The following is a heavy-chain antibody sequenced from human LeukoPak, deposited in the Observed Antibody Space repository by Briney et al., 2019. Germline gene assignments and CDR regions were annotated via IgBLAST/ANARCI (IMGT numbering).Heavy chain of an antibody. Sequence: ASVKVSCKVSGYTLTELSMHWVRQAPGKGLELMGGFDPEDGETIYAQKFQGRVTMTEDTSTDTAYMELSSLRSEDTAVYYCATPVYDPRGYYFDYWGQGTLVTVSS. J-gene: IGHJ4*02. D-gene: IGHD5/OR15-5a*01. V-gene: IGHV1-24*01. CDR3: ATPVYDPRGYYFDY. CDR1: GYTLTELS. CDR2: FDPEDGET.